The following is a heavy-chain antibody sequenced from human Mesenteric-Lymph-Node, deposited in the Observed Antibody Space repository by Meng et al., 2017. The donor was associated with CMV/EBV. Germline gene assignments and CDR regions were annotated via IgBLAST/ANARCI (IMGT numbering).Heavy chain of an antibody. CDR3: VREAGSPNYFDY. Sequence: GGSLRLSCAASGFTFSSYWMHWVRQAPGKGLVWVSRINSDGSSTSYADSVKGRFTISRDNAKNKLYLQMNSLRAEDTAVYYCVREAGSPNYFDYWGQGMLVTVSS. J-gene: IGHJ4*02. CDR2: INSDGSST. CDR1: GFTFSSYW. D-gene: IGHD6-19*01. V-gene: IGHV3-74*01.